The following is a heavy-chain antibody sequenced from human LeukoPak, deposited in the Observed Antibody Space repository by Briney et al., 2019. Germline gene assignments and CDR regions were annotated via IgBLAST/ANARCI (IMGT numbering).Heavy chain of an antibody. D-gene: IGHD2-2*02. V-gene: IGHV3-30*02. J-gene: IGHJ4*02. CDR3: ASSRGYQLLYGEDFDY. CDR2: IRYDGSDK. Sequence: GGSLRLSCGASGFTFINYGMHWVRQAPGKGLEWVSFIRYDGSDKSYADSVKGRFTTSRDNSKNTLYLQMNSLRAEDTAVYYCASSRGYQLLYGEDFDYWGQGTLVTVSS. CDR1: GFTFINYG.